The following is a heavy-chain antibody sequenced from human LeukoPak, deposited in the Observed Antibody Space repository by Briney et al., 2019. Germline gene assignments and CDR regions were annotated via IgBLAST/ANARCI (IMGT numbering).Heavy chain of an antibody. CDR1: GGSISSYY. D-gene: IGHD2-8*01. J-gene: IGHJ5*02. CDR2: IYYSGST. V-gene: IGHV4-39*07. CDR3: ARESGYCTNGVCYRNWFDP. Sequence: PSETLSLTCTVSGGSISSYYWSWIRQPPGKGLEWIGSIYYSGSTYYNPSLKSRVTISVDTSKNQFSLKLSSVAAADTAVYYCARESGYCTNGVCYRNWFDPWGQGTLVTVSS.